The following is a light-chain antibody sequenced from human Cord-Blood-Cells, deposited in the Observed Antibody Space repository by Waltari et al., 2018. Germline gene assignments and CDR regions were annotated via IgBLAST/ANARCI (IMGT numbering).Light chain of an antibody. CDR3: QQYNSYST. V-gene: IGKV1-5*01. CDR1: PSISSW. Sequence: DIQMTQSPSTLSASVGDRVTITCRASPSISSWLAWYQQQPGKAPKLLIYDASILESGVPSRFSGSGSGTEFTLTISSLQPDDFATDYCQQYNSYSTFGQGTKLEIK. J-gene: IGKJ2*01. CDR2: DAS.